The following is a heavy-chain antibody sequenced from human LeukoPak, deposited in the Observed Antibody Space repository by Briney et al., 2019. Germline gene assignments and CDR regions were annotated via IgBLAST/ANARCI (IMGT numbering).Heavy chain of an antibody. CDR2: IYHSGST. CDR1: GGSFSGYY. CDR3: ARDLGRSSSPDAFDI. D-gene: IGHD6-6*01. V-gene: IGHV4-34*01. J-gene: IGHJ3*02. Sequence: SETLSLTCAVYGGSFSGYYWSWIRQPPGKGLEWIGYIYHSGSTYYNPSLKSRVTISVDRSKNQFSLKLSSVTAADTAVYYCARDLGRSSSPDAFDIWGQGTMVTVSS.